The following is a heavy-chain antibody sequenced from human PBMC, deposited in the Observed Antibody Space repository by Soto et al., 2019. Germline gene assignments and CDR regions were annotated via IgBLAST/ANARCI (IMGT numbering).Heavy chain of an antibody. Sequence: SESLSLTCTVSGGSVSSGSDYWSWIRQPPGKGLEWIGYIYYSGSTNYNPSLKSRVTISVDTSKNQFSLKLSSVTAADTAVYYCARERAVAFDYWGQGTLVTVSS. V-gene: IGHV4-61*01. CDR3: ARERAVAFDY. J-gene: IGHJ4*02. D-gene: IGHD6-19*01. CDR2: IYYSGST. CDR1: GGSVSSGSDY.